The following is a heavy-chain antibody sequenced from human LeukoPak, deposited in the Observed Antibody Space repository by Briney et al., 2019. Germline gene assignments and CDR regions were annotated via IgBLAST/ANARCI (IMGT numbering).Heavy chain of an antibody. CDR2: IRGGGGVS. Sequence: GGSLRLSCAASGFTYDNYAMNWVRHAPGKGLEWVSVIRGGGGVSRYSDSVKGRFTISRDNSKNMLYLQMNSLKVEDTAMYYCAKCSASYYNDAFDIWGRGTMVTVSS. V-gene: IGHV3-23*01. CDR1: GFTYDNYA. J-gene: IGHJ3*02. CDR3: AKCSASYYNDAFDI. D-gene: IGHD3-10*02.